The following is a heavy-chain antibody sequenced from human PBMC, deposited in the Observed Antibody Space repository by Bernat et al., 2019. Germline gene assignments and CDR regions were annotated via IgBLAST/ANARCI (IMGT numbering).Heavy chain of an antibody. D-gene: IGHD3-22*01. V-gene: IGHV4-39*01. CDR1: AGSISSNNYF. CDR3: ATPWRATYYYGSSSYYGWDAFDT. CDR2: VYSSGST. Sequence: QLQLQESGPGLVKPSETLSLTCTVSAGSISSNNYFWGWIREPPGKGLEWIGSVYSSGSTYYNPSLKGRVTISVAPSMNQFSLKLTSVTAADTAVYYCATPWRATYYYGSSSYYGWDAFDTWGQGTMVTVSS. J-gene: IGHJ3*02.